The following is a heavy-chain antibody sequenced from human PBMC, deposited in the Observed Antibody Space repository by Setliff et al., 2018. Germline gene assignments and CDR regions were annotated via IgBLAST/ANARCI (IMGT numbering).Heavy chain of an antibody. J-gene: IGHJ3*02. CDR1: GGSISSSSYY. CDR3: ARWGENSGRPDWRAFDI. V-gene: IGHV4-39*07. D-gene: IGHD1-26*01. CDR2: IYYSGST. Sequence: PSETLSLTCTVSGGSISSSSYYWGWIRQPPGKGLEWIGSIYYSGSTYYNTSLNSRVTISVDTSKNQFSLKLTTVNAAYTAVYYCARWGENSGRPDWRAFDIWGQGTMVTVSS.